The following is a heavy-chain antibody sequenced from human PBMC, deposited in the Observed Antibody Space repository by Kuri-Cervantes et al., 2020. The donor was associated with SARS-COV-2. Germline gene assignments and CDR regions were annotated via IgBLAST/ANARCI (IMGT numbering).Heavy chain of an antibody. V-gene: IGHV3-49*04. CDR2: IRSKAYGGTT. CDR1: VFTFGDYA. Sequence: GESLKISCTASVFTFGDYAMSWVRQAPGKGLEWVGFIRSKAYGGTTEHAASVKGRFTISRDDSKSIAYLQMNSLKTEDTAVYYCTRNDFWSGYYFDYWGQGTLVTVSS. J-gene: IGHJ4*02. CDR3: TRNDFWSGYYFDY. D-gene: IGHD3-3*01.